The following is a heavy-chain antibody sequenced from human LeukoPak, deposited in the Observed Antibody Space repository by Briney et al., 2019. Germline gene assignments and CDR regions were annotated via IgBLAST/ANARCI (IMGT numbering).Heavy chain of an antibody. J-gene: IGHJ4*02. Sequence: SETLSLTCTVSGGSISSGSYYWSWIRQPAGKGLEWIGRIDTSGSTNYNPPLKSRVTMSADTSKKQFSLKLRSVTAAADTAVYYCATTLPYYYDSSGYPLGYWGQGTLVTVSS. CDR2: IDTSGST. CDR1: GGSISSGSYY. CDR3: ATTLPYYYDSSGYPLGY. D-gene: IGHD3-22*01. V-gene: IGHV4-61*02.